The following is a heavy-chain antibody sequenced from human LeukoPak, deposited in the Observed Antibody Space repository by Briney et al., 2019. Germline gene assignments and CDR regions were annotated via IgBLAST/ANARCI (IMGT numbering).Heavy chain of an antibody. CDR2: IWYDGSNK. CDR1: GFTFSSYG. Sequence: GGSLRLSCAASGFTFSSYGMHWVRQAPGKGLEWVAVIWYDGSNKYYADSVKGRFTISRDNSKNTLYLQMNSLRAEDTAVYYCARVGRYCSDGSCYSQGWGYFDYWGQGTLVTVSS. CDR3: ARVGRYCSDGSCYSQGWGYFDY. V-gene: IGHV3-33*01. J-gene: IGHJ4*02. D-gene: IGHD2-15*01.